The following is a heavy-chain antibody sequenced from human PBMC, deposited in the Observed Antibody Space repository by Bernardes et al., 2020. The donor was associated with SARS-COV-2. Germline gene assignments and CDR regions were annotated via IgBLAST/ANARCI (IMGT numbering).Heavy chain of an antibody. Sequence: SVKVSCKASGFTFTSSAMQWVRQARGQRLEWIGWIVVGSGNTNYAQKFQERVTITRDMSTSTAYMELSSLRSEDTAVYYCARASSWHNWFDPWGQGILVTVSS. CDR3: ARASSWHNWFDP. CDR2: IVVGSGNT. V-gene: IGHV1-58*02. J-gene: IGHJ5*02. CDR1: GFTFTSSA. D-gene: IGHD6-13*01.